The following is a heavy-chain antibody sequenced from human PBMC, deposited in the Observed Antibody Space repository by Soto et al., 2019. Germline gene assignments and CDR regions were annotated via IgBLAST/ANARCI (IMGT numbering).Heavy chain of an antibody. CDR1: GYPFTSYY. D-gene: IGHD4-17*01. Sequence: GSVKVSFKASGYPFTSYYMHLVRQAPGQGLEWMGIINPSGGSTSYSQKFQGRVTMTRDTSTSTVYMELSSLRSEDTALYYCATHYETYYYYGMDVWGQGTTVTVSS. CDR3: ATHYETYYYYGMDV. V-gene: IGHV1-46*01. CDR2: INPSGGST. J-gene: IGHJ6*01.